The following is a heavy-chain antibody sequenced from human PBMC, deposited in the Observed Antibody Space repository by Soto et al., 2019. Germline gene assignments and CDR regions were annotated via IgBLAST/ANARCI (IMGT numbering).Heavy chain of an antibody. V-gene: IGHV3-30*18. CDR1: GFTFSSYG. CDR2: ISYDGSNK. J-gene: IGHJ4*02. D-gene: IGHD3-22*01. Sequence: SGWSLRLSCAASGFTFSSYGIHWVRQAPGKGLEWVALISYDGSNKYYADSVNGRFTISRDNSKNTLYLQMNSLRAEDTAMYYCAKEGPYSYDSSVYYGPLDYWGQGTLVTVSS. CDR3: AKEGPYSYDSSVYYGPLDY.